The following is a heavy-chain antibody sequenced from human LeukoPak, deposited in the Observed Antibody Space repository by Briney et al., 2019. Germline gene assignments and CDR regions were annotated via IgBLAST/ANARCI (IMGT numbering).Heavy chain of an antibody. CDR2: IRQDGGEK. V-gene: IGHV3-7*01. Sequence: GGSLRLSCVASGFTVSSYYMSWVRQAPGKGLEWVASIRQDGGEKSYVDSVKGRFTISRDNTKNSLYLQMSSLRAEDTAVYYCARDGTAAGLYFDLWGQGTLVTVSS. CDR1: GFTVSSYY. D-gene: IGHD6-13*01. J-gene: IGHJ4*01. CDR3: ARDGTAAGLYFDL.